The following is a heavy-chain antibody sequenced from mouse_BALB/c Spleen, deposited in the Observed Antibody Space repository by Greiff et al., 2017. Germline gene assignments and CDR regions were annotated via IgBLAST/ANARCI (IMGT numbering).Heavy chain of an antibody. CDR1: GFTFSSYG. V-gene: IGHV5-6-3*01. CDR3: ARDY. Sequence: EVQRVESGGGLVQPGGSLKLSCAASGFTFSSYGMSWVRQTPDKRLELVATINSNGGSTYYPDSVKGRFTISRDNAKNTLYLQMSSLKSEDTAMYYCARDYLGQGTLVTVSA. J-gene: IGHJ3*01. CDR2: INSNGGST.